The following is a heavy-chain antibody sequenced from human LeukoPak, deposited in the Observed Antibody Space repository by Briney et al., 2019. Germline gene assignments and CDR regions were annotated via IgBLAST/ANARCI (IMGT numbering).Heavy chain of an antibody. Sequence: ASVKVSCKASGYTFSSYYLHWLRQAPGQGPEWMGIINPSRGNTNYAQKLQGRVTLTRDTSTSTVYMELSSLRSEDTAIYYCARDRDWNSPDYFDFWGQGTLVTVSS. J-gene: IGHJ4*02. V-gene: IGHV1-46*01. CDR2: INPSRGNT. CDR3: ARDRDWNSPDYFDF. D-gene: IGHD1/OR15-1a*01. CDR1: GYTFSSYY.